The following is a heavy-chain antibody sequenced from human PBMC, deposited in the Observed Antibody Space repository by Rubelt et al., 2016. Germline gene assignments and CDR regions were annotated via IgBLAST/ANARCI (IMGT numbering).Heavy chain of an antibody. V-gene: IGHV4-39*01. D-gene: IGHD2/OR15-2a*01. CDR3: ARITGVYFPYYYYGMDV. CDR1: GGSISSSSYY. J-gene: IGHJ6*02. CDR2: IYYSGST. Sequence: QLQLQESGPGLVKPSETLSLTCTVSGGSISSSSYYWGWIRQPPGKGLEWIGSIYYSGSTYYNPSLKGRVTIFVDTAKNQFSLKLSFVTAADTAVYYCARITGVYFPYYYYGMDVWGQGTTVTVSS.